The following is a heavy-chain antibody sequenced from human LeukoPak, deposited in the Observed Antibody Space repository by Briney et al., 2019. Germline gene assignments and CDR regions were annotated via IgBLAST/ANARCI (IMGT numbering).Heavy chain of an antibody. CDR1: GGSISSYY. CDR3: ARLRGGQWLVLDY. V-gene: IGHV4-59*08. Sequence: SETLSLTCTVSGGSISSYYWSWIRQPPGKGLEWIGYIYYSGSTNYNPSLKSRVTISVDTSKSQFSLKLSSVTAADTAVYYCARLRGGQWLVLDYWGQGTLVTVSS. CDR2: IYYSGST. D-gene: IGHD6-19*01. J-gene: IGHJ4*02.